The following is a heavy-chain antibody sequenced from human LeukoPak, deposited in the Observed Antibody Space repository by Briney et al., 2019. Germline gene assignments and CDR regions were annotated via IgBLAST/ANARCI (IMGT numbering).Heavy chain of an antibody. CDR2: IIPILGIA. D-gene: IGHD2-15*01. V-gene: IGHV1-69*04. CDR1: GGSFSGSA. J-gene: IGHJ5*02. CDR3: AKEGYCSGGSCPTDYNWFDP. Sequence: ASVKVSCKASGGSFSGSAISWVRQAPGQGLEWMGRIIPILGIANYAQKFQGRVTITADKSTSTAYMELSSLRSEDTAVYYCAKEGYCSGGSCPTDYNWFDPWGQGTLVTVSS.